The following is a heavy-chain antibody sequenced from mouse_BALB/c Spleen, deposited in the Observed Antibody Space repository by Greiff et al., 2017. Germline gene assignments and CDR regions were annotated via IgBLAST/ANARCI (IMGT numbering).Heavy chain of an antibody. CDR3: ARDSSGLAWFAY. J-gene: IGHJ3*01. V-gene: IGHV1-31*01. CDR1: GYSFTGYY. Sequence: EVQLQESGPELVKPGASVKISCKASGYSFTGYYMHWVKQSHVKSLEWIGRINPYNGATSYNQNFKDKASLTVDKSSSTAYMELHSLTSEDSAVYYCARDSSGLAWFAYWGQGTLVTVSA. D-gene: IGHD3-2*01. CDR2: INPYNGAT.